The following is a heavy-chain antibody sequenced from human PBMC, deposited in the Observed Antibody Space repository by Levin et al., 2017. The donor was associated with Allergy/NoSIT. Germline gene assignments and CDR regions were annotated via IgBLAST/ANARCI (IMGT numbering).Heavy chain of an antibody. Sequence: LSLTCAASGFTFSDFWMSWVRPTPGKGLEWVANIKQDGRQTYYVDSVKGRFTISRDNADKSLDLQMTSLRAEDSAVYYCVRDGRSGWHFDYWGQGALVTVSS. CDR1: GFTFSDFW. CDR3: VRDGRSGWHFDY. CDR2: IKQDGRQT. J-gene: IGHJ4*02. D-gene: IGHD3-3*01. V-gene: IGHV3-7*03.